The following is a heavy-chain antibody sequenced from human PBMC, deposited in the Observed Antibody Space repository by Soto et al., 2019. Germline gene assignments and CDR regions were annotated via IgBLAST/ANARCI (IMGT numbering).Heavy chain of an antibody. CDR1: GYTFTSYG. V-gene: IGHV1-3*01. J-gene: IGHJ5*02. CDR2: INAANGDT. D-gene: IGHD6-13*01. CDR3: VRRHVSATGIDWFDP. Sequence: SVKVSCKASGYTFTSYGIHWVRQAPGQRLEWMGWINAANGDTKYSPKFQGRVTITRDTSASTAYMELSSLRSEDTAVYYCVRRHVSATGIDWFDPWGQGTLVTVS.